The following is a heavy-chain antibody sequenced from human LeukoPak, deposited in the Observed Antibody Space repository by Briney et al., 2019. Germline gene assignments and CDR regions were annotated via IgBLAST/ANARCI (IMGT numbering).Heavy chain of an antibody. V-gene: IGHV1-69-2*01. CDR2: VDPEDGET. D-gene: IGHD3-22*01. CDR3: ATDPYYYDSSGLSKRFDP. J-gene: IGHJ5*02. CDR1: GYTFTDYY. Sequence: ASVKVSCKVSGYTFTDYYMHWVQQAPGKGLEWMGLVDPEDGETIYAEKFQGRVTITADTSTDTAYMELSSLRSEDTAVYYYATDPYYYDSSGLSKRFDPWGQGTLVTVSS.